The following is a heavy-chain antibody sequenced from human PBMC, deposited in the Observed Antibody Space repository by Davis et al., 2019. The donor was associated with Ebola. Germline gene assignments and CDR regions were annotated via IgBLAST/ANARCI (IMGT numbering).Heavy chain of an antibody. D-gene: IGHD6-6*01. J-gene: IGHJ6*02. CDR1: GFTFSSYS. Sequence: PGRSLTLSCAASGFTFSSYSMNWVRQAPGKGLEWVSSISSSSSYIYYADSVKGRFTISRDNAKNSLYLQMNSLRAEDTAVYYCARSSIAARPGYYYGMDVWGQGTTVTVSS. CDR2: ISSSSSYI. V-gene: IGHV3-21*01. CDR3: ARSSIAARPGYYYGMDV.